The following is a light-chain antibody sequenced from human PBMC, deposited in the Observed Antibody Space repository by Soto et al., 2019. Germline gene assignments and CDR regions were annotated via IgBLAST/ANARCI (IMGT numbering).Light chain of an antibody. CDR3: QQYKNWPRT. Sequence: EILLTQSPSTLAVSPGERVTLSCRARESVDINLAWYQQKPGQAPRLLIYGASTRATDMPGTFSGRGSGTEFTLTISSLQSEDFAVYYCQQYKNWPRTFGQGTKVDIK. V-gene: IGKV3-15*01. CDR1: ESVDIN. CDR2: GAS. J-gene: IGKJ1*01.